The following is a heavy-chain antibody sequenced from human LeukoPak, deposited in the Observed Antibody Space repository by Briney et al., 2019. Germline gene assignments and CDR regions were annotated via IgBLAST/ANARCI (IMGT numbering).Heavy chain of an antibody. CDR1: GGSVSSSDYY. CDR3: AREGLVQQLVMKYNWLDP. J-gene: IGHJ5*02. CDR2: IYYSGRT. D-gene: IGHD6-13*01. Sequence: PSETLSLTCTVSGGSVSSSDYYWSWIRQLPGKGLEWIGYIYYSGRTNYNPSLKSRVTISVDTSKNQSSLKLPSVTAADTAVYYCAREGLVQQLVMKYNWLDPWGQGTLVTVSS. V-gene: IGHV4-61*08.